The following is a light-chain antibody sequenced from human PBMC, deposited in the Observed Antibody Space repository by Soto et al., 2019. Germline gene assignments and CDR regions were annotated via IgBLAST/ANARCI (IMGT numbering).Light chain of an antibody. Sequence: QTVVAQPPSASGTPGQRVSISCSGSSSNIGTSSVNWYQHVPGAAPHLLIYSNDQRPLEVPDRFSGSKSGTSASLAISGLRSDDGGDYYCAAWDDSLNGWVFGGGTKLTVL. CDR3: AAWDDSLNGWV. CDR1: SSNIGTSS. CDR2: SND. J-gene: IGLJ3*02. V-gene: IGLV1-44*01.